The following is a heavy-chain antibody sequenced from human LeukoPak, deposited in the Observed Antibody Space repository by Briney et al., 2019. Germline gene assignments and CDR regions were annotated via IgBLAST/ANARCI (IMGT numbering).Heavy chain of an antibody. J-gene: IGHJ4*02. Sequence: SVKVSCKASGGTFTNYAISCVRQAPGQGLEWMGGIIPMYGTPSYAQNFQGKVTITTDESTSTSYLELNSLRSEDTAVYYCARPDKAAQYGPFDYWGQGTLVIVSS. CDR2: IIPMYGTP. CDR1: GGTFTNYA. CDR3: ARPDKAAQYGPFDY. D-gene: IGHD6-6*01. V-gene: IGHV1-69*05.